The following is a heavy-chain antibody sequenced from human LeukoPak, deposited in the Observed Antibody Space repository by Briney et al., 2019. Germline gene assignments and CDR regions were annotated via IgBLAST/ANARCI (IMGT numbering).Heavy chain of an antibody. D-gene: IGHD3-10*01. Sequence: SETLSLTCTVSGGSISSGGYYWSWIRQPPGKGLEWIGYIFHSGSTYYNPSLESRVTISIDKSKNQFSLKLSSVTAADTAVYYCARSITMVRGICWFDPWGQGTLVTVSS. CDR2: IFHSGST. CDR3: ARSITMVRGICWFDP. J-gene: IGHJ5*02. CDR1: GGSISSGGYY. V-gene: IGHV4-30-2*01.